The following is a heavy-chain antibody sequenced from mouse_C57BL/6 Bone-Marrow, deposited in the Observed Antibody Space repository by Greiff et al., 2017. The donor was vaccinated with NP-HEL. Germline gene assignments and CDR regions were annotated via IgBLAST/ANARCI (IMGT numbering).Heavy chain of an antibody. CDR3: ARKCSSECAY. CDR2: IWTGGGT. D-gene: IGHD6-5*01. CDR1: GFSLTSYA. J-gene: IGHJ3*01. Sequence: VKLMESGPGLVAPSQSLSITCTVSGFSLTSYAISWVRQPPGKGLEWLGVIWTGGGTTYNLALNSRLSISKDNSKSQVFLKMISLQTDDTARYSCARKCSSECAYWGQGTLVTVSA. V-gene: IGHV2-9-1*01.